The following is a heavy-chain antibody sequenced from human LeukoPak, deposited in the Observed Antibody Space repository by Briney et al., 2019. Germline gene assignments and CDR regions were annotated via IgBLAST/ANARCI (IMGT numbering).Heavy chain of an antibody. V-gene: IGHV3-23*01. Sequence: PGGSLRLSCAGSGFSFNNYAMHWVRQAPGKGLEWVSALSSSGLSPYYADSVKGRFSISRDISKNTLYLQMNSLRAEDTAVYYCTKAGPDTYAFDIWGQGTMVTVSS. CDR3: TKAGPDTYAFDI. J-gene: IGHJ3*02. D-gene: IGHD2/OR15-2a*01. CDR1: GFSFNNYA. CDR2: LSSSGLSP.